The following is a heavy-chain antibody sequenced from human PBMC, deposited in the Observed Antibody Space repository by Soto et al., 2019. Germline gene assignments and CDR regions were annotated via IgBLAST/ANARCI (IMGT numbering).Heavy chain of an antibody. CDR3: ARAEHSSSWYGWGGWFDP. J-gene: IGHJ5*02. CDR2: MNPNSGNT. CDR1: GYTFTSYD. Sequence: QVQLVQSGAEVKKPGASVKVSCKASGYTFTSYDINWVRQATGQGLEWMGWMNPNSGNTGYAQKFQGRVTMTRNTSISTAYMELSSLRSEDSAVYYCARAEHSSSWYGWGGWFDPWGQGTLVTVSS. D-gene: IGHD6-13*01. V-gene: IGHV1-8*01.